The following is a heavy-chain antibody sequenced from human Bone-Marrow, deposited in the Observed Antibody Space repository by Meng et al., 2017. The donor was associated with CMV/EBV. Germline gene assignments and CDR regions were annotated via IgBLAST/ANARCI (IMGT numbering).Heavy chain of an antibody. D-gene: IGHD6-13*01. J-gene: IGHJ4*02. Sequence: ESLKISCTVSGGSIRSYYWSWIRQPPGKGLEWIGYFYNSGITNYNPSLKSRVTISVDTPKNQFSLRLSSVTAADTAVYYCARGGRYSYSWYGFSGVWGPGTLVTVSS. CDR3: ARGGRYSYSWYGFSGV. CDR2: FYNSGIT. V-gene: IGHV4-59*01. CDR1: GGSIRSYY.